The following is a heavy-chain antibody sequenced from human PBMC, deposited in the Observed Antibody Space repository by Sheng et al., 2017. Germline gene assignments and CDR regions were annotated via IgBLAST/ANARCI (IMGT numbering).Heavy chain of an antibody. CDR1: GFTLSNSD. Sequence: QVQLVESGGGVVQPGESLRLSCVASGFTLSNSDMHWVRQVPGKGLEWVAVLSYNGNDKYYADSVKGRFTISRDNSKNTLYVQMDSLTIDDAAVYYCVRGPWYGSGSYYFDHWGQGTLVTVSS. CDR3: VRGPWYGSGSYYFDH. D-gene: IGHD3-10*01. V-gene: IGHV3-30*03. J-gene: IGHJ4*02. CDR2: LSYNGNDK.